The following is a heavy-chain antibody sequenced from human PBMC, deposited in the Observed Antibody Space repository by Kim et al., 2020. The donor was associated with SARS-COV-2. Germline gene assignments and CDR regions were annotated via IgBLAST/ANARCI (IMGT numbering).Heavy chain of an antibody. CDR3: ARGVRGYFDY. D-gene: IGHD3-16*02. CDR2: ST. Sequence: STTYNPSLKSRVTISVDASKNQFSLKLSSVTAADTAVYYCARGVRGYFDYWGQGTLVTVSS. J-gene: IGHJ4*02. V-gene: IGHV4-34*13.